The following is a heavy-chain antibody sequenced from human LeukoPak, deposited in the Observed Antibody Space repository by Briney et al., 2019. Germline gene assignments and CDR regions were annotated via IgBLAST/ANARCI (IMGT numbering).Heavy chain of an antibody. CDR3: ARGRYSYGRYYYYYMDV. CDR2: INPNSAGT. D-gene: IGHD5-18*01. Sequence: ASVKVSCKASGYTFTGYYMHWVRQAPGQGLEWMGWINPNSAGTNYAQKFQGRVTMTRDTSISTAYMELSRLRSDDTAVYYCARGRYSYGRYYYYYMDVWGKGTTVTISS. V-gene: IGHV1-2*02. J-gene: IGHJ6*03. CDR1: GYTFTGYY.